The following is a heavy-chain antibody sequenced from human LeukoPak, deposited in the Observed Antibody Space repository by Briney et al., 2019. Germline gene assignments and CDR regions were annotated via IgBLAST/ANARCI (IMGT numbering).Heavy chain of an antibody. V-gene: IGHV1-69*05. CDR3: ARGGSSTHIGNDY. CDR2: IIPIFGTA. CDR1: GGTFSSYA. Sequence: SVKVSCKASGGTFSSYAISWVRQAPGQGLEWMGGIIPIFGTANYAQKLQGRVTMTTDTSTSTAYMELRSLRSDDTAVYYCARGGSSTHIGNDYWGQGTLVTVSS. J-gene: IGHJ4*02. D-gene: IGHD2-2*01.